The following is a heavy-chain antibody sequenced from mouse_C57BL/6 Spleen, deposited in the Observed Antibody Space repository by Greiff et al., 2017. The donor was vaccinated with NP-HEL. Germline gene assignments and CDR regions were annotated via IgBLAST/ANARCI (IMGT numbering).Heavy chain of an antibody. V-gene: IGHV1-55*01. CDR2: IYPGSGST. D-gene: IGHD2-10*02. CDR1: GYTSTSYW. CDR3: ARRSYGNYGNYYAMDY. J-gene: IGHJ4*01. Sequence: QVQLQQPGAELVKPGASVKMSCKASGYTSTSYWITWVKQRPGQGLEWIGDIYPGSGSTNYNEKFKSKATLTVDTSSSTAYMQLSSLTSEDSAVYYCARRSYGNYGNYYAMDYWGQGTSVTGSS.